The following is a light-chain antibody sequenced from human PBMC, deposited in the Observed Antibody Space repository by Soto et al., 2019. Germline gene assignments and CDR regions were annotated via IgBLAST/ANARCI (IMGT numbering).Light chain of an antibody. CDR1: QSISSSY. Sequence: ETVLTQSPATLSLSPGEGATLSCRGSQSISSSYLAWYQQKPGQAPRLLIYGASKRATGIPVRFSGSGSGTDFTLTISSLEPEDFAVYYCQQRSNWPPITFGQGTRLEIK. CDR2: GAS. CDR3: QQRSNWPPIT. V-gene: IGKV3-11*01. J-gene: IGKJ5*01.